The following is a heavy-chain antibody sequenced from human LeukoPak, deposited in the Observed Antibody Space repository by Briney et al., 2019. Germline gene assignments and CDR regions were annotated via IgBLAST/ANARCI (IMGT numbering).Heavy chain of an antibody. V-gene: IGHV4-34*01. CDR3: ARHLSPSVGATLDY. J-gene: IGHJ4*02. CDR2: INHSGNT. CDR1: GGSFSDYY. Sequence: PSETLSLTCAVYGGSFSDYYWSWIRQPPGKGLEWIGEINHSGNTNYNPSLKSRVNISVDTSKNQFSLKLSSVTAADTAVYYCARHLSPSVGATLDYWGQGTLVTVSS. D-gene: IGHD1-26*01.